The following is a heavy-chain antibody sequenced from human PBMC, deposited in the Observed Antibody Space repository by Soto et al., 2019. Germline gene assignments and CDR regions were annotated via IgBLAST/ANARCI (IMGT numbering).Heavy chain of an antibody. CDR1: GYTFISYG. V-gene: IGHV1-18*01. CDR2: INPYNGNT. J-gene: IGHJ4*02. CDR3: ARAITMVRGVPRFLDY. Sequence: VQLVQSGAEVKKPGASVKVSCKASGYTFISYGISWVRQAPGQGLEWMGWINPYNGNTNYAQKLQGRVTMTSDTSTSTAYMELRSLRSDDTAVYFCARAITMVRGVPRFLDYWGQGTLVTVSS. D-gene: IGHD3-10*01.